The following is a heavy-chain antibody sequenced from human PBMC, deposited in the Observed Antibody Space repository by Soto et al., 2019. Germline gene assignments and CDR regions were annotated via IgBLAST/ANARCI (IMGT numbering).Heavy chain of an antibody. CDR2: ISYDGSNK. D-gene: IGHD1-26*01. V-gene: IGHV3-30*18. Sequence: GGSLRLSCAASGFTFSSYGMHWVRQAPGKGLEWVAVISYDGSNKYYADSVKGRFTISRDNSKNTLYLQMNSLRAEDTAVYYCAKDYNTIVEATTTLDYWGQGTLVTVSS. J-gene: IGHJ4*02. CDR1: GFTFSSYG. CDR3: AKDYNTIVEATTTLDY.